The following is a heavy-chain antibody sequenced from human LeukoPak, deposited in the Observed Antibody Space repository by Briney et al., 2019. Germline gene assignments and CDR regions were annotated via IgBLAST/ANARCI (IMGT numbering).Heavy chain of an antibody. J-gene: IGHJ4*02. Sequence: SETLSLTCTVSGGSISTYYWSWIRQTPGKGLEWIGYIYYSGSTKYNPSLKSRVTISVDTSKNQFSLKLSSVTAADTAVYYCARHIDTGYSYGPVDYWGQGTLVTVSS. CDR1: GGSISTYY. CDR2: IYYSGST. V-gene: IGHV4-59*08. CDR3: ARHIDTGYSYGPVDY. D-gene: IGHD5-18*01.